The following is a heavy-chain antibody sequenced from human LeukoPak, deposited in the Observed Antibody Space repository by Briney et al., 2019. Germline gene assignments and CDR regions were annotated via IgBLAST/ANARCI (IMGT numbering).Heavy chain of an antibody. Sequence: SETLSLTCAVYGGSFSGYYWSWIRQPPGKGLEWIGKINHSGTTNYNPSLKSRVTISVDTSKNQFSLKLSSVTAADTAVYYCAGVYYDSSGYYSLDYWGQGTLVTVSS. J-gene: IGHJ4*02. CDR1: GGSFSGYY. CDR2: INHSGTT. CDR3: AGVYYDSSGYYSLDY. V-gene: IGHV4-34*01. D-gene: IGHD3-22*01.